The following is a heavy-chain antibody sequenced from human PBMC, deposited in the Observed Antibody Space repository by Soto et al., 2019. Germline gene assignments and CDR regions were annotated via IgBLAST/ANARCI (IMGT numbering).Heavy chain of an antibody. CDR3: ARGVLVVVVTAALDY. J-gene: IGHJ4*02. D-gene: IGHD2-21*02. CDR1: GDTFTDYY. CDR2: VNPSGGNT. Sequence: QVQLMQSGAEVKKPGASVKVSCKASGDTFTDYYIHWVRQAPGQGLEWMGTVNPSGGNTTDEQHFLGRLTMPKDTSTSTLYMELTSLTSDDTAIYYCARGVLVVVVTAALDYWGQGTLVTVSS. V-gene: IGHV1-46*01.